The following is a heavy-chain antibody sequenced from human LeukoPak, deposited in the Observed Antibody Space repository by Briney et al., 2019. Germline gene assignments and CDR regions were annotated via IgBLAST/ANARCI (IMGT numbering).Heavy chain of an antibody. CDR1: GFTFSSYA. D-gene: IGHD6-13*01. V-gene: IGHV3-23*01. J-gene: IGHJ4*02. CDR3: AKSSWYVEGDFDY. CDR2: ISGSGGST. Sequence: GGSLRLSCAASGFTFSSYAMSWVRQAPEKGLEWVSAISGSGGSTYYADSVKGRFTISRDNTKNTLYLQMNSLRAEDTAVYYCAKSSWYVEGDFDYWGQGTLVTVSS.